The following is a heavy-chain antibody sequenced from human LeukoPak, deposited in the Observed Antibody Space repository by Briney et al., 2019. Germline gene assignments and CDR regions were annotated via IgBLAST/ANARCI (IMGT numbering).Heavy chain of an antibody. Sequence: GGSLRLSCAASGFTFSSYAMHWVRQAPGKGLKWVAVISYDGSNKYYADSVKGRFTISRDNSKNTLYLQMNSLRAEDTAVYYCARISAYDDYWGQGTLVTVSS. CDR1: GFTFSSYA. J-gene: IGHJ4*02. CDR2: ISYDGSNK. D-gene: IGHD5-12*01. CDR3: ARISAYDDY. V-gene: IGHV3-30-3*01.